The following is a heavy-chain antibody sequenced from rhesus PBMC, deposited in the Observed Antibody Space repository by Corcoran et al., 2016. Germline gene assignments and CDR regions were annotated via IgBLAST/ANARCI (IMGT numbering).Heavy chain of an antibody. V-gene: IGHV4-76*01. CDR3: ARGGDTAAAFDY. CDR2: IYGSSGST. CDR1: GGSISSGYD. J-gene: IGHJ4*01. Sequence: QVQLQESGPGLVKPSETLSLTCAVSGGSISSGYDWSWIRQPPGKGLEWIGYIYGSSGSTNYNPSLKNRVTISKDTSKNQFSLKLSSVTAADTAVYYCARGGDTAAAFDYWGQGVLVTVSS. D-gene: IGHD5-42*01.